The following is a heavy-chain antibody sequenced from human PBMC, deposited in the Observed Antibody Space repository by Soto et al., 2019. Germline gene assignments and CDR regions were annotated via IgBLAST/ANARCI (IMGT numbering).Heavy chain of an antibody. CDR1: GYSFTSYW. Sequence: GESLKISCEASGYSFTSYWNALVRQMPGKGLEWMGISYPADSDTRYSPSFQGQVTISADKSISTAYLQWSSLKASDTAMYYCARTYITNWYSPPGYRGQGTLVTVSS. D-gene: IGHD6-13*01. V-gene: IGHV5-51*01. CDR3: ARTYITNWYSPPGY. J-gene: IGHJ4*02. CDR2: SYPADSDT.